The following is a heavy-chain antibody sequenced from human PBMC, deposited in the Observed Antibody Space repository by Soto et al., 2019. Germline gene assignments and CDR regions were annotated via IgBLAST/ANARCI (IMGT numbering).Heavy chain of an antibody. CDR3: ARGSQYSSSWYVVP. J-gene: IGHJ5*02. CDR1: GYTFTSYR. Sequence: GDSVKVSCKASGYTFTSYRISWVLQAPGQGLEWMGWISAYNGNTNYAQKLQGRVTMTTDTSTSTAYMELRSLRSDDTAVYYCARGSQYSSSWYVVPWGQGTLVTVSS. CDR2: ISAYNGNT. V-gene: IGHV1-18*04. D-gene: IGHD6-13*01.